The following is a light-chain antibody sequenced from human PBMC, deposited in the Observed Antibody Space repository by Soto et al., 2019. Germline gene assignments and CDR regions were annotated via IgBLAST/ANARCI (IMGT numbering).Light chain of an antibody. J-gene: IGKJ4*01. V-gene: IGKV3-15*01. CDR1: QSVSRN. Sequence: EIVMTQSPATLSVSPGERATLSCRASQSVSRNLAWYQQKPGQAPRLLIYGASTRATGIPARFSGSGSGTDFTLTISRLEPEDFAVYYCQQYGSSPLTFGGGTKVEIK. CDR2: GAS. CDR3: QQYGSSPLT.